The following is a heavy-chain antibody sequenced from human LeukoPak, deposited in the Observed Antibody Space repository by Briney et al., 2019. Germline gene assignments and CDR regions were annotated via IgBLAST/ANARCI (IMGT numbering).Heavy chain of an antibody. CDR2: IWYDGSNK. CDR1: GFTFSGYG. V-gene: IGHV3-33*01. Sequence: GRSLRLSCAASGFTFSGYGMHWVRQAPGKGLEWVAVIWYDGSNKYYADSVKGRFTISRDNSKNTLYLQMNSLRAEDTAVYYCARDGEDTAMVTFDYWGQGTLVTVSS. CDR3: ARDGEDTAMVTFDY. J-gene: IGHJ4*02. D-gene: IGHD5-18*01.